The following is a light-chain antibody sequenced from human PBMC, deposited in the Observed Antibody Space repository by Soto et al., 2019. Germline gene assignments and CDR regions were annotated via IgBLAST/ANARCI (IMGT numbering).Light chain of an antibody. Sequence: QSVLTQPASVSASPGQSIAISCTGASSDIGSQNLVSWYQQHPGKAPKLVIYAVTDRPSGVSSRFSGSKSGNTAFLTISGLQAEDEADYYCTSYTRSSTYVFGTGTKVTVL. V-gene: IGLV2-14*02. J-gene: IGLJ1*01. CDR1: SSDIGSQNL. CDR2: AVT. CDR3: TSYTRSSTYV.